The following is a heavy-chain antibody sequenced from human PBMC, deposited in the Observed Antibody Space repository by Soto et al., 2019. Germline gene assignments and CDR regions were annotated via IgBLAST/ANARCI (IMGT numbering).Heavy chain of an antibody. J-gene: IGHJ6*02. CDR3: ARDLGCSSTSCKRGYYYYYGTDG. D-gene: IGHD2-2*01. V-gene: IGHV3-21*01. CDR1: GFTFGIYS. Sequence: PGGSLTLSCAAYGFTFGIYSMNWERQAPGKWLEWVSSISSSSSYVHYANSVKGRLTLCRDHATHSLYLQTNSLRTEDTAIDYCARDLGCSSTSCKRGYYYYYGTDGWGQATAVPVSS. CDR2: ISSSSSYV.